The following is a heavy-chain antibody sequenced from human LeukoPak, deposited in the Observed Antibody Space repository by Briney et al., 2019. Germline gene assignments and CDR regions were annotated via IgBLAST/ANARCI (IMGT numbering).Heavy chain of an antibody. J-gene: IGHJ4*02. V-gene: IGHV5-51*01. D-gene: IGHD3-22*01. CDR1: GYSFSSYW. CDR2: IYPGDSDT. CDR3: ASSRWYYYDSSGYYNAYFDY. Sequence: EPLKISCKGSGYSFSSYWIGWVRQMPGKGLEWMGIIYPGDSDTRYSPSYQGQVTISADKSRSTAYLQWSSLKASDTAMYYCASSRWYYYDSSGYYNAYFDYWGQGTLVTVSS.